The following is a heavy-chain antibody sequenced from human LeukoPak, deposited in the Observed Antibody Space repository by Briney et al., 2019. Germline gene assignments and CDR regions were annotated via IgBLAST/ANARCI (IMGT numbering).Heavy chain of an antibody. D-gene: IGHD3-3*01. CDR2: ISGSGGTT. V-gene: IGHV3-23*01. Sequence: GGSLRLSCAASGLTFSSDGMSWVRQAPGKGLEWDAVISGSGGTTYYADSVKGRFTISRDNSKKTLYLQMSSLGADDTAVYFCAKSIEGVVRGTYYYYSYMDVWGKGTTVTVSS. CDR1: GLTFSSDG. CDR3: AKSIEGVVRGTYYYYSYMDV. J-gene: IGHJ6*03.